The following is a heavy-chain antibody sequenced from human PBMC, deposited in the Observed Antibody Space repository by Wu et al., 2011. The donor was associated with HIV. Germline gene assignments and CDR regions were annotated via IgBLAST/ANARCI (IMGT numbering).Heavy chain of an antibody. V-gene: IGHV1-18*01. CDR2: ISAYNGDT. D-gene: IGHD3-10*01. Sequence: QVQLVQSGAEVKKPGASVKVSCKASGYTFSNYGTHWVRQAPGQGLEWMGWISAYNGDTSYAQKLQVRVTMTTDTSTSTAYMELRSLRSDDTAVYFCSRGTPSNPPYYFDYWGQGTLVTVSS. CDR1: GYTFSNYG. J-gene: IGHJ4*02. CDR3: SRGTPSNPPYYFDY.